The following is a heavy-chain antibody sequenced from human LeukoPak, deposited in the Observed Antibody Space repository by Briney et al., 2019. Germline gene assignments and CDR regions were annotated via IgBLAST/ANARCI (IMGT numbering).Heavy chain of an antibody. Sequence: GGSLRLSCAASGFTFSSYWMHWVRQAPGKGLVWVSRIIGDGGYTSYADSVKGRFTISRDNAKNTVYLQMNSLRAEDTAAYYCAKGSYYDSSGSFYFDYWGQGTLVTVSS. CDR3: AKGSYYDSSGSFYFDY. CDR1: GFTFSSYW. V-gene: IGHV3-74*01. J-gene: IGHJ4*02. CDR2: IIGDGGYT. D-gene: IGHD3-22*01.